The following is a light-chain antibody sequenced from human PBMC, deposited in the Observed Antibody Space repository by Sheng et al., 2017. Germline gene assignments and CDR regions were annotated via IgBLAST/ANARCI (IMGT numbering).Light chain of an antibody. J-gene: IGKJ4*01. CDR2: AAS. CDR3: QQINSYPFT. Sequence: AIRMTQSPSSFSASTGDRVTITCRASQGISSYLAWYQQKSGKAPKVMIYAASTLQSGVPSRFSGSGSGTEFTLTISSLQPEDFATYYCQQINSYPFTFGGGTKVEI. CDR1: QGISSY. V-gene: IGKV1-8*01.